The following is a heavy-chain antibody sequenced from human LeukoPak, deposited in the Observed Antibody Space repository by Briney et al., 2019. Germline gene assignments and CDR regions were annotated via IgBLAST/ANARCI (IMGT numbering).Heavy chain of an antibody. V-gene: IGHV3-23*01. Sequence: TGGSLRLSCAASGFTFSSYGMSWVRQAPGKGLEWVSAISGSGGSTYYADSVKGRFTISRDNAKNSLYLQMNSLRAEDTAVYYCARSSSGSGGYYMDVWGKGTTVTVSS. CDR2: ISGSGGST. J-gene: IGHJ6*03. CDR3: ARSSSGSGGYYMDV. D-gene: IGHD1-26*01. CDR1: GFTFSSYG.